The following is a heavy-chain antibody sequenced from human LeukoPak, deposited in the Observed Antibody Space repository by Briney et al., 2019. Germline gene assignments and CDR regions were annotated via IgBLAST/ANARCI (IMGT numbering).Heavy chain of an antibody. CDR2: ITDSGGST. CDR3: AKGSSSSRPYYFDY. CDR1: GFTFSSYA. D-gene: IGHD6-6*01. V-gene: IGHV3-23*01. J-gene: IGHJ4*02. Sequence: GGSLRLSCAASGFTFSSYAMSWVRQAPGKGLEWFSAITDSGGSTYHADSVKGRFTISRDNSKGTLYLQMNSLRAEDTAVYYCAKGSSSSRPYYFDYWGQGTLVTVSS.